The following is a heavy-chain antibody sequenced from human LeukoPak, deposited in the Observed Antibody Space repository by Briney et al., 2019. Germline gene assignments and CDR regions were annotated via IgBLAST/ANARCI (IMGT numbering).Heavy chain of an antibody. J-gene: IGHJ4*02. CDR3: ARGYYYDSSGYLVS. CDR2: ISSIGSTK. D-gene: IGHD3-22*01. V-gene: IGHV3-48*03. CDR1: GVTLSSYA. Sequence: RGSLRLSCAASGVTLSSYAMNWVRPAPRKRRGWVSYISSIGSTKYYADSEKGRFTISRDNDKNSLCLQMNSLRAEDTAVYFCARGYYYDSSGYLVSWGQGTLVTVSS.